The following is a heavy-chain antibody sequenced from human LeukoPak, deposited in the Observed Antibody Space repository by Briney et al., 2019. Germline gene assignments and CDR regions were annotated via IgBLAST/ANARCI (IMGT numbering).Heavy chain of an antibody. D-gene: IGHD2-2*02. V-gene: IGHV1-2*02. CDR2: INPNSGGT. J-gene: IGHJ6*04. CDR1: GYTFTGYY. Sequence: ASVKVSCKASGYTFTGYYMHWVRQAPGQGLEWMGWINPNSGGTNYAQKFQGRVTMTRDTSISTAYMELSRLRSDDTAVYYCARAVYCSSTSCYTVDVWGKGTTVTVSS. CDR3: ARAVYCSSTSCYTVDV.